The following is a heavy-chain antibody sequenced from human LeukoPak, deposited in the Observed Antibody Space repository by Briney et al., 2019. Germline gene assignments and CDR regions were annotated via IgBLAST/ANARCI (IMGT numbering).Heavy chain of an antibody. CDR1: GGSISSYY. Sequence: KSSETLSLTCTVSGGSISSYYCNWIRQPPGKGLEWIGYIYYSGNTNYNPSLKSRLTISLDTSKNQFSLKMSSVTGADTAVYYCARGELGYFDYWGQGTLVTVSS. V-gene: IGHV4-59*01. D-gene: IGHD3-16*01. CDR3: ARGELGYFDY. J-gene: IGHJ4*02. CDR2: IYYSGNT.